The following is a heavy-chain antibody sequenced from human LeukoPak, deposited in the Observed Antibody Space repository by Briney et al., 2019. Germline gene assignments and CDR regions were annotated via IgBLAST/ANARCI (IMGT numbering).Heavy chain of an antibody. D-gene: IGHD2-15*01. CDR2: IKQDGSER. CDR1: GVMFPSYW. Sequence: PGGSLRLSCAASGVMFPSYWMTWVRQAPGKGPEWVANIKQDGSERYYVDSVKGRFTISRDNDKNSLYLQMNSLRVEDTAVYYCARGMVVAANWFDPWGQGTLVTVSS. J-gene: IGHJ5*02. V-gene: IGHV3-7*05. CDR3: ARGMVVAANWFDP.